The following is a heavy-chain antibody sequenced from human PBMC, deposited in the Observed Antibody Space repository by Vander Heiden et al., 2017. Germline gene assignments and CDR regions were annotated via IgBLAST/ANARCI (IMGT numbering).Heavy chain of an antibody. CDR1: GFTFSSYA. CDR3: AKLGPYCSGGSCYSDAFDI. CDR2: ISGSGGST. D-gene: IGHD2-15*01. Sequence: EVQLLESGGGLVQPGGSLRLSCAASGFTFSSYAMGWVRQAPGKGLEWVSAISGSGGSTYYADSEKGRFTISRDNSKNTLYLQMNSLRAEDTAVYYCAKLGPYCSGGSCYSDAFDIWGQGTMVTVSS. J-gene: IGHJ3*02. V-gene: IGHV3-23*01.